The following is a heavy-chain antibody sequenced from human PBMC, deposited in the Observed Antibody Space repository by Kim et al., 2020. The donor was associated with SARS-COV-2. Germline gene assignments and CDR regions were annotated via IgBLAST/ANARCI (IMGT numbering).Heavy chain of an antibody. Sequence: GGSLRLSCVASGFPFSNYAMSWVRQAPGRGLQWVSVIRGGSPLYADPVRGRFIMFRDTSGNTIYLEMSSLRVEDTARYICAKCTHVYALDYHWAKGTQVT. CDR1: GFPFSNYA. CDR2: IRGGSP. D-gene: IGHD3-3*01. CDR3: AKCTHVYALDYH. J-gene: IGHJ5*02. V-gene: IGHV3-23*01.